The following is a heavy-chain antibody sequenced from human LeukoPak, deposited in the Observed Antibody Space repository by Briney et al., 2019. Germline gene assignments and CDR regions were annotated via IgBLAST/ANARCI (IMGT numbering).Heavy chain of an antibody. J-gene: IGHJ6*02. Sequence: GGSLRLYCAASGFTVSSNYMSWVRQAPGKGLEWVSLIYTGGSTYYADSVKGRFTLSRDNSKNTLYLQMNSLRAEDTAVYYCASEKTPSRYYYYYGMDVWGQGTTVTVSS. CDR2: IYTGGST. V-gene: IGHV3-66*01. CDR3: ASEKTPSRYYYYYGMDV. CDR1: GFTVSSNY.